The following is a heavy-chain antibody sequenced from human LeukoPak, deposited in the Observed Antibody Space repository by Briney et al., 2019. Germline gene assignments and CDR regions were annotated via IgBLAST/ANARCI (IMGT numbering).Heavy chain of an antibody. D-gene: IGHD5-24*01. J-gene: IGHJ4*02. V-gene: IGHV1-8*01. Sequence: ASVTVSCKASGYTFTTYGINWVRQATGQGLEWMGWMNPKNGNTGYEQKFQGRLTMTRDTSINTAYMELSSLRSEDTAVYYCARGLEMEVAAYWGQGTLVTVSS. CDR3: ARGLEMEVAAY. CDR1: GYTFTTYG. CDR2: MNPKNGNT.